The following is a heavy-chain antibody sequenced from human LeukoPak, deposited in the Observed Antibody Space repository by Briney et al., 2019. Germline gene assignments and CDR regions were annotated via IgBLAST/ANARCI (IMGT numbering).Heavy chain of an antibody. J-gene: IGHJ6*03. CDR1: GYSISSGYY. V-gene: IGHV4-38-2*02. CDR3: ARRPKAYYYYYMDV. Sequence: SETLSLTYTVSGYSISSGYYWGWIRQPPGKGLEWIGSIYHSGSTYYNPSLKSRVTISVDTSKNQFSLKLSSVTAADTAVYYCARRPKAYYYYYMDVWGKGTTVTVSS. CDR2: IYHSGST.